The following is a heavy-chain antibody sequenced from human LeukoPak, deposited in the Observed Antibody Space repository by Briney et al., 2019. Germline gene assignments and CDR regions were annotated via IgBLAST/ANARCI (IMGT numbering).Heavy chain of an antibody. J-gene: IGHJ5*02. CDR2: TYYSGRT. CDR1: GGSVSSSGYS. Sequence: SETPSLTCAVSGGSVSSSGYSWNWIRQPPGKTLEWIGYTYYSGRTNYNPSLKSRVTISLDTSKNQFSLRLTSVTAADTAVYYCALRRLTSAQIIEDNWFDPWGQGTLVTVSS. D-gene: IGHD2/OR15-2a*01. CDR3: ALRRLTSAQIIEDNWFDP. V-gene: IGHV4-61*08.